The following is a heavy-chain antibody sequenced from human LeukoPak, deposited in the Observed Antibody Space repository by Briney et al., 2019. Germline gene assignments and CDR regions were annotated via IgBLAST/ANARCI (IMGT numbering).Heavy chain of an antibody. J-gene: IGHJ6*03. CDR3: ARLRGIAARYYYYYYYMDV. V-gene: IGHV4-34*01. D-gene: IGHD6-6*01. CDR2: INHSGST. Sequence: PSETLSLTCAVYGGSFSGYYWSWIRQPPGKGLEWIGEINHSGSTNYNPSLKSRVTISVDTSKNQFSLKLSSVTAADTAVYYCARLRGIAARYYYYYYYMDVWGKGTTVTVSS. CDR1: GGSFSGYY.